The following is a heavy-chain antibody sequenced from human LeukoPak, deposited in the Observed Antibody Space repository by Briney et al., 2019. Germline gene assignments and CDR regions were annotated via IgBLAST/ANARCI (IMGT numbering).Heavy chain of an antibody. CDR3: ARDRGY. Sequence: PGGSLRLSCAVSGFTFTSYWMSWVRQAPGKGLEWVANINKDGSDKYYVDSVKGRFTISGDNSKNTLCLQMNSLRAEDTAVYYCARDRGYWGQGNLVTVSS. CDR2: INKDGSDK. V-gene: IGHV3-7*03. CDR1: GFTFTSYW. J-gene: IGHJ4*02.